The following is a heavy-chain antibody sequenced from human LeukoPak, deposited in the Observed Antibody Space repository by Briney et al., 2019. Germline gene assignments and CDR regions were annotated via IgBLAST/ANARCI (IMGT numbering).Heavy chain of an antibody. V-gene: IGHV3-23*01. CDR3: ASPKGGRYHKGFDY. CDR2: VSDSGGNT. J-gene: IGHJ4*02. CDR1: GFTLINYA. D-gene: IGHD1-26*01. Sequence: GASLRLSCAASGFTLINYAMSWVRQAPGKGPEWVSAVSDSGGNTYYADSVKGRFTISRDNSKNRLYLQMNSLRAEDTAVYYCASPKGGRYHKGFDYWGQGTLVTVSS.